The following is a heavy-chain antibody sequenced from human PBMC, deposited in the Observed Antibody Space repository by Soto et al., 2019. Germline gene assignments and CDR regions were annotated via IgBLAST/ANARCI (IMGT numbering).Heavy chain of an antibody. CDR1: GFTFSDYY. Sequence: GGSLRLSCAASGFTFSDYYMSWIRQAPGKGLEWVSYISSSGSTIYYADSVKGRFTISRDNAKNSLYLQMNSLRAEDTAVYYWASPAKEDYYCSGSYSNYYYMDVRGKGTTVTVSS. CDR2: ISSSGSTI. D-gene: IGHD3-10*01. V-gene: IGHV3-11*01. CDR3: ASPAKEDYYCSGSYSNYYYMDV. J-gene: IGHJ6*03.